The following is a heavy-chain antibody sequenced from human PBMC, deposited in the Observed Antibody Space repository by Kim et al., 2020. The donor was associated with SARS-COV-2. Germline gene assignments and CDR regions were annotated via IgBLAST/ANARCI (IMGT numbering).Heavy chain of an antibody. J-gene: IGHJ4*02. D-gene: IGHD3-3*01. CDR3: ARTQTYDFWSGYYIGAPFDY. Sequence: RFTISRDNAKNSLYLQMNSLRAEDTAVYYCARTQTYDFWSGYYIGAPFDYWGQGTLVTVSS. V-gene: IGHV3-11*06.